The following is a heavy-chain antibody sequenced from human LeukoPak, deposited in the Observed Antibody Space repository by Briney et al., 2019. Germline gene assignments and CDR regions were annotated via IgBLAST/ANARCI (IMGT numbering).Heavy chain of an antibody. CDR1: GFPFSSYS. Sequence: KPGGSLRLSCAASGFPFSSYSMNWVRRAPGRGLEWVSSISTRIDYMYYADSVKGRFTISRDNSKNTLYLQMNSLRAEDTAVYYCAKPYIIHGECFDYWGQGTLVTVSS. CDR2: ISTRIDYM. CDR3: AKPYIIHGECFDY. J-gene: IGHJ4*02. V-gene: IGHV3-21*04. D-gene: IGHD4-17*01.